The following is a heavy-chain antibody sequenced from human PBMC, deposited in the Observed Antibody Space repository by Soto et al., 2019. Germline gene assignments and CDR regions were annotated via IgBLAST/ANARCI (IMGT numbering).Heavy chain of an antibody. CDR3: TRSGGMYALHS. D-gene: IGHD6-19*01. J-gene: IGHJ4*02. V-gene: IGHV4-4*02. CDR2: IYGSGGT. CDR1: GDSISTSNY. Sequence: QVQLHESGPGLVKPSGTLSLTCAVSGDSISTSNYWSWVRQPPGKGLEWIGEIYGSGGTTYNPSLKNRVTISVDKSKNHCSLNLNSVTAADTAVYYCTRSGGMYALHSWGQGTLVIVSS.